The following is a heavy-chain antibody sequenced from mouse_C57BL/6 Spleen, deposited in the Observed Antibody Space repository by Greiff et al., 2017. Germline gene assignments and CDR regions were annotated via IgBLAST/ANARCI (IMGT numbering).Heavy chain of an antibody. V-gene: IGHV5-4*03. CDR1: GFTFSSYA. Sequence: EVKVVESGGGLVKPGGSLKLSCAASGFTFSSYAMSWVRQTPEKRLEWVATISDGGSYTYYPDNVKGRFTISRDNAKNNLYLQMRHLKSEDTAMYYCARRGDLFDYWGQGTTLTVSS. CDR2: ISDGGSYT. CDR3: ARRGDLFDY. J-gene: IGHJ2*01.